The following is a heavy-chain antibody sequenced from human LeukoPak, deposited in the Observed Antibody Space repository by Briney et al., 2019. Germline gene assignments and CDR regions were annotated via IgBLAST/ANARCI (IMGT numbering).Heavy chain of an antibody. CDR1: GGSISSYY. CDR3: ARMAMVTGLIDY. CDR2: IYYSGST. V-gene: IGHV4-59*01. Sequence: SSETLSLTCTVSGGSISSYYWSWIRQPPGKGLEWIGYIYYSGSTNYNPSLKSRVTISVDTSKNQFSLKLSSVTAADTAVYYCARMAMVTGLIDYWGQGTLVTVSS. J-gene: IGHJ4*02. D-gene: IGHD5-18*01.